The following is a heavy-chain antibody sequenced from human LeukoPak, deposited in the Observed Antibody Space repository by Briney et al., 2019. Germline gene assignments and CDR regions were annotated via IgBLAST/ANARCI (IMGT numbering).Heavy chain of an antibody. J-gene: IGHJ4*02. CDR1: GFPFSSYW. V-gene: IGHV3-7*03. CDR3: AEGINYGGSGF. Sequence: GGSLRLSCAASGFPFSSYWMSWVRQAPEKGREWVANIKVEGSERYYVDSVKGRFTVSRDNAKNSLYLQMNSLRAEDTAIYYCAEGINYGGSGFWGQGTLVTVSS. CDR2: IKVEGSER. D-gene: IGHD4-23*01.